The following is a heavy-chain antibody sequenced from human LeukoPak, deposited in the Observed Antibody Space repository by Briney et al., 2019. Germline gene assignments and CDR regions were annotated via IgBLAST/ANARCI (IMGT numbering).Heavy chain of an antibody. J-gene: IGHJ4*02. Sequence: GGSLRLSCAASGFTFSSYWMSWVRQAPGKGLEWVANIKQDGSEKYYVDSVKGRFTISRDNAKNSLCLQMNSLRAEDTAVYYCAREGYSSGWPFDYWGQGTLVTVSS. V-gene: IGHV3-7*01. CDR2: IKQDGSEK. CDR3: AREGYSSGWPFDY. D-gene: IGHD6-19*01. CDR1: GFTFSSYW.